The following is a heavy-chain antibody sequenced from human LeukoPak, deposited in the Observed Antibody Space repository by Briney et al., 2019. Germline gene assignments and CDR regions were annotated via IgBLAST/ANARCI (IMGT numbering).Heavy chain of an antibody. CDR2: IKQDGSEK. D-gene: IGHD1-26*01. V-gene: IGHV3-7*03. CDR1: GFTFSSYW. Sequence: PGGSLRLSCAASGFTFSSYWMSWVRQAPGKGLEWVANIKQDGSEKYYVDSVKGRFTISRDNAKNSLYLQMNSLRAEDTAVYYCVRDQRMVGATMIDYWGQGTLVTVSS. J-gene: IGHJ4*02. CDR3: VRDQRMVGATMIDY.